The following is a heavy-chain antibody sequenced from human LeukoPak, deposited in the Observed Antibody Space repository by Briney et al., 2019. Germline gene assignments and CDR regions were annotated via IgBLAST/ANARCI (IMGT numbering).Heavy chain of an antibody. Sequence: GGSLRLSCAASGFTFSRYGMSWVRQAPGKGLEWVSAISGSGGSTYYTDSVKGRFTISRDNSRNTLYLQMNSLRAEDTAVYYCAKYGSGSLRGDAFDIWGQGTMVTVSS. CDR3: AKYGSGSLRGDAFDI. D-gene: IGHD3-10*01. J-gene: IGHJ3*02. V-gene: IGHV3-23*01. CDR1: GFTFSRYG. CDR2: ISGSGGST.